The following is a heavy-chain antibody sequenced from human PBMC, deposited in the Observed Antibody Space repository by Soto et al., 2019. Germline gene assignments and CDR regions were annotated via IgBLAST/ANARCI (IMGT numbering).Heavy chain of an antibody. D-gene: IGHD2-8*01. V-gene: IGHV3-7*03. CDR3: SRDCTNGVCYKH. CDR1: GFTFSSYW. Sequence: PGGSLSLSCAASGFTFSSYWMSWVCQAPGQGLEWVANIKQDGGEKYYVNPGKGRFTVSRDNAKNSLYLQMNSLRAEDTAVYYCSRDCTNGVCYKHWGQGTLVTVSS. CDR2: IKQDGGEK. J-gene: IGHJ1*01.